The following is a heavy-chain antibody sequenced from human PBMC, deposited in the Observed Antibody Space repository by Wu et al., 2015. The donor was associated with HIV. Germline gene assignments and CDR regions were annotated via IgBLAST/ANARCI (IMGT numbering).Heavy chain of an antibody. V-gene: IGHV1-2*02. CDR3: ARTGSAWHLSWFDH. D-gene: IGHD6-19*01. CDR1: GGSFTSDS. Sequence: QVQLVQSGAEVKNPGSSVRVSCKTSGGSFTSDSISWVRQAPGQGLEWMGWINPNSGATNYAQNFQGRVTMARDTYITTVYMELRSLRYDDTAVYFCARTGSAWHLSWFDHWGQGSLVTVSS. J-gene: IGHJ5*02. CDR2: INPNSGAT.